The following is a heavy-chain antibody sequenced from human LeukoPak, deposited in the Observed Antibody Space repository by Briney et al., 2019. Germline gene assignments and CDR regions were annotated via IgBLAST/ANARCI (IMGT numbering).Heavy chain of an antibody. CDR2: IYYSGST. CDR1: GGSISSSSYY. D-gene: IGHD4-23*01. V-gene: IGHV4-39*07. J-gene: IGHJ3*02. CDR3: ARRRTTVVTPDYAFDI. Sequence: PSETLSLTCTVSGGSISSSSYYWGWIRQPPGKGLEWIGSIYYSGSTYYNPSLKSRVTISVDTSKNQFSLKLSSVTAADTAVYYCARRRTTVVTPDYAFDIWGQGTMVTVSS.